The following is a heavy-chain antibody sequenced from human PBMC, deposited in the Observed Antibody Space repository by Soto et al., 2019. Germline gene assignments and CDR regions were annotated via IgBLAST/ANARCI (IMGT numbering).Heavy chain of an antibody. CDR1: GGTFSSYA. CDR3: ARVTDYDFWSGYLDV. D-gene: IGHD3-3*01. Sequence: GASVKVSCKASGGTFSSYAINWVRQAPGQGLEWMGGIIPIFGTANYAQKFQGRVTITADESTSTAYMELSSLRSEDTAVYYCARVTDYDFWSGYLDVWGQGTTVTVSS. V-gene: IGHV1-69*13. J-gene: IGHJ6*02. CDR2: IIPIFGTA.